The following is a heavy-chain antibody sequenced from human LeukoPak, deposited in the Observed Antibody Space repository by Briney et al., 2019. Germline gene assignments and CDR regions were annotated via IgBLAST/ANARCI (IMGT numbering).Heavy chain of an antibody. D-gene: IGHD1-1*01. CDR1: GFTFSDYY. J-gene: IGHJ4*02. Sequence: GGSLRLSCVASGFTFSDYYMSWIRQSPGKGLEWLSYISNSGDIIYYADSVKGRFTISRDNAKNSLHLQINSLRAEDTALYYCATNLPSRNDGWPLFDSWGQGTLVTVSS. V-gene: IGHV3-11*01. CDR3: ATNLPSRNDGWPLFDS. CDR2: ISNSGDII.